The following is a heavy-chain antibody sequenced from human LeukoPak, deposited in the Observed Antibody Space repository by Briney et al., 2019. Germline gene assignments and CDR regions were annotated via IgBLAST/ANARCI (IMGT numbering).Heavy chain of an antibody. CDR1: GFTFSGFW. V-gene: IGHV3-7*03. D-gene: IGHD3-3*01. CDR3: ARGGLLEWLMYYYYYGMDV. Sequence: GGSLRLSCAVSGFTFSGFWMSWSRQAPGKGLEWVASINSDGSEGYYADVVKGRFTISRDNAKNSLYLQMNSLRAEDTAVYYCARGGLLEWLMYYYYYGMDVWGQGTTVTVSS. J-gene: IGHJ6*02. CDR2: INSDGSEG.